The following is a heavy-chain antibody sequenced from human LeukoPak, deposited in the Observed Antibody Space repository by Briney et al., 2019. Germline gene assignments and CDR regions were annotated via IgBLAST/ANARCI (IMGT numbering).Heavy chain of an antibody. Sequence: PSETLSLTCTVSGGSISSYYWSWIRQPPGKGLEWIGYIYYSGSTSYNPSLKSRVTISVDTSKNQFSLKLSSVTAADTAVYYCARSLPPGRFDYWGQGTLVTVSS. J-gene: IGHJ4*02. V-gene: IGHV4-59*01. D-gene: IGHD3-16*02. CDR3: ARSLPPGRFDY. CDR1: GGSISSYY. CDR2: IYYSGST.